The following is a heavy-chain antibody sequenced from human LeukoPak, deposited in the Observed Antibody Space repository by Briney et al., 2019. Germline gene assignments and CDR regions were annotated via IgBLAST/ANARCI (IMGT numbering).Heavy chain of an antibody. D-gene: IGHD4-17*01. V-gene: IGHV1-69*04. CDR1: GGTFSSYA. J-gene: IGHJ4*02. CDR3: AAQMGYGDNDY. Sequence: ASVKVSCKASGGTFSSYAISWVRQAPGQGLEWMGRIIPILGIANYAQKFQGRVTITADKSTSTAYMELSSLRSEDTAVYYCAAQMGYGDNDYWGQGTLVTVSS. CDR2: IIPILGIA.